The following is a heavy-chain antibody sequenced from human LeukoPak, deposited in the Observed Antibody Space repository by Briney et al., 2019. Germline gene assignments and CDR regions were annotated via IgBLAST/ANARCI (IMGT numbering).Heavy chain of an antibody. CDR3: AREYSSSSSLGY. D-gene: IGHD6-6*01. V-gene: IGHV4-59*01. Sequence: SETLSLTCTVSGGSISSYYWSWIRQPPGKGLEWIGYIYYSGSTNYSPSLKSRVTISVDTSKNQFSLKLSSVTAADTAVYYCAREYSSSSSLGYWGQGTLVTVSS. J-gene: IGHJ4*02. CDR1: GGSISSYY. CDR2: IYYSGST.